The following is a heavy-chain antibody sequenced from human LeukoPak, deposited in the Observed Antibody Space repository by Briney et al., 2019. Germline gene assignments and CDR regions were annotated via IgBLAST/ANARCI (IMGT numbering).Heavy chain of an antibody. CDR2: IYYSGST. D-gene: IGHD2-15*01. CDR1: GGSFSGYY. V-gene: IGHV4-34*01. Sequence: PSETLSLTCAVYGGSFSGYYWSWIRQPPGKGLEWIGSIYYSGSTYYNPSLKSRVTISVDTSKNQFSLKLSSVTAADTAVYYCARHRKGGCSGGSCYLFDYWGQGTLVTVSS. CDR3: ARHRKGGCSGGSCYLFDY. J-gene: IGHJ4*02.